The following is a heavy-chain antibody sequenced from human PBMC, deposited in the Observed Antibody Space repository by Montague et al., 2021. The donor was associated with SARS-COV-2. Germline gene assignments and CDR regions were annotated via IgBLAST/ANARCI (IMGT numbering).Heavy chain of an antibody. Sequence: SETLSLTCTVSGGSISSSCYYWGRMRQPPGQGLEWNGSYYYSGSSYHYLSLQSRVTIAADTSKYQSSLKLSSVTAAATAVYYCARDGSLRFEILIGPRHYYYGMDVWGQGTTVTVSS. J-gene: IGHJ6*02. CDR2: YYYSGSS. CDR3: ARDGSLRFEILIGPRHYYYGMDV. D-gene: IGHD3-9*01. V-gene: IGHV4-39*07. CDR1: GGSISSSCYY.